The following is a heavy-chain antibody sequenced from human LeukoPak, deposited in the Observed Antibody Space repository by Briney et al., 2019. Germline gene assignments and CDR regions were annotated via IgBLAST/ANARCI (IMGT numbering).Heavy chain of an antibody. V-gene: IGHV4-59*11. D-gene: IGHD6-13*01. J-gene: IGHJ5*02. CDR3: ARDLRIAAAGTGWFDP. CDR2: IYYSGST. CDR1: GGSISSHY. Sequence: SETLSLTCTVSGGSISSHYWSWIRQPPGKGLEWIGYIYYSGSTNYNPSLKSRVTISVDTSKSQFSLKLSSVTAADTAVYYCARDLRIAAAGTGWFDPWGQGTLVTVSS.